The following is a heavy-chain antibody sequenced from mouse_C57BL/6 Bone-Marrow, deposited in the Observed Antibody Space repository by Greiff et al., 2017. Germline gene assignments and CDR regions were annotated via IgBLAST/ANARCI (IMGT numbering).Heavy chain of an antibody. CDR3: TTTYYSKNY. CDR2: IDPENGDT. CDR1: GFNIKDDY. Sequence: VQLQQSGAELVRPGASVKLSCTASGFNIKDDYMHWVKQRPEQGLEWIGWIDPENGDTEYASKFQGKATITADTSSNTVYLQLSSLTSEDTAVYYCTTTYYSKNYWGQGTTLTVSS. D-gene: IGHD2-5*01. J-gene: IGHJ2*01. V-gene: IGHV14-4*01.